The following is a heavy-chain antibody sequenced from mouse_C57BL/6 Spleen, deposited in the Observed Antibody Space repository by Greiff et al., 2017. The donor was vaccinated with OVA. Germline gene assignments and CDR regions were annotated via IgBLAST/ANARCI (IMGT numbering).Heavy chain of an antibody. D-gene: IGHD2-5*01. J-gene: IGHJ3*01. CDR2: IYPGDGDT. CDR1: GYAFSSSW. Sequence: VQLQQSGPELVKPGASVKISCKASGYAFSSSWMNWVKQRPGKGLEWIGRIYPGDGDTTYNGKFKGKATLTADKSSSTAYMQRSSLTSEDSAVYFCARGHSNYLFAYWGQGTLVTVSA. CDR3: ARGHSNYLFAY. V-gene: IGHV1-82*01.